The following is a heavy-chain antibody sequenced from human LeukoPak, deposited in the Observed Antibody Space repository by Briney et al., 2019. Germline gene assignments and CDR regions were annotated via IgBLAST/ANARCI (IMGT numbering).Heavy chain of an antibody. Sequence: GGSLRLSCAGSGFTFNTYAMHWVRQAPGKGLEWVAVMSYDGSDIYYADSVRGRFTISRDNAKNSLYLQMNSLRAEDTAVYYCARGGGHCTYGVCYAFDIWGQGTMVTVSS. J-gene: IGHJ3*02. CDR2: MSYDGSDI. D-gene: IGHD2-8*01. CDR3: ARGGGHCTYGVCYAFDI. CDR1: GFTFNTYA. V-gene: IGHV3-33*01.